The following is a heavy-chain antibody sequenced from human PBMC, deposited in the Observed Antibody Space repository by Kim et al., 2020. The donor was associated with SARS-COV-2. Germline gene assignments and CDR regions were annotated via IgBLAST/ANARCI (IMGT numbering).Heavy chain of an antibody. D-gene: IGHD6-19*01. Sequence: GGSLRLSCVASGLTFSRNWMAWVRQTPGKGLEWVAGISQGGSEKYYADSVKGRFTISRDNAKRSLYLQMNGLRPENTAVYYCATSSDWTFDSWGQGTLVTVSS. CDR1: GLTFSRNW. J-gene: IGHJ4*02. V-gene: IGHV3-7*03. CDR3: ATSSDWTFDS. CDR2: ISQGGSEK.